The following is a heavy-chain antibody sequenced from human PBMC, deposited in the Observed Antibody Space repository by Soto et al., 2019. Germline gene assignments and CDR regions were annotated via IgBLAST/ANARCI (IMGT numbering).Heavy chain of an antibody. Sequence: SETLSLTCSVSGGSINSYWWSWIRQPAGKGLEWIGRVYSSGTTDYNPSLNSRATMSVETSKNQFSLKLSSVTAADTAVYYCARDIGSFAYGEGYWGQGSQVTVSS. V-gene: IGHV4-4*07. CDR3: ARDIGSFAYGEGY. D-gene: IGHD3-10*01. CDR1: GGSINSYW. CDR2: VYSSGTT. J-gene: IGHJ4*02.